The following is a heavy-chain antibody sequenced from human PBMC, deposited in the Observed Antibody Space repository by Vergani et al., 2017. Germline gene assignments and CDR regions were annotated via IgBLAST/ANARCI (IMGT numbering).Heavy chain of an antibody. D-gene: IGHD1-14*01. CDR3: ARDLRLLYNRFDP. CDR1: GFTFNQYG. Sequence: QVQLVDSGGGVVQPGRSLRLSCAASGFTFNQYGMHWVRQAPGQGLEWVAVTWYDGNNKQYADSVKGRFTISRDNSKSTMYLQMNSLRDEDTGVYYCARDLRLLYNRFDPWGQGTLVTVSA. CDR2: TWYDGNNK. V-gene: IGHV3-33*01. J-gene: IGHJ5*02.